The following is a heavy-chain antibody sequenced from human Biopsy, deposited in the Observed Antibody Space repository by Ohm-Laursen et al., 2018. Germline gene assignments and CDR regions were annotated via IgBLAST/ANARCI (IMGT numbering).Heavy chain of an antibody. D-gene: IGHD3-9*01. CDR3: ATKLTGYFHH. J-gene: IGHJ1*01. CDR2: NIPILGTG. Sequence: ASVKVSCKAPGGTFSNYGVNWVRQAPGQGLEWLGGNIPILGTGNYAQKFQDRVTVAADTSTSTATMELRSLRSDDTAVYYCATKLTGYFHHWGQGTLAIVSS. CDR1: GGTFSNYG. V-gene: IGHV1-69*06.